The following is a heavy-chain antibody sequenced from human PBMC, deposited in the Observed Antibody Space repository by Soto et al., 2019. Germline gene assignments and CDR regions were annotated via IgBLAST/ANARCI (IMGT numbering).Heavy chain of an antibody. J-gene: IGHJ6*02. CDR3: ARDSSMYQYSSASCGMYV. CDR2: IIPIFGTA. V-gene: IGHV1-69*01. CDR1: GGTFSSYA. Sequence: QVQLVQSGAEVKKPGSSVKVSCKASGGTFSSYAISWVRQAPGQGLEWMGGIIPIFGTANYAQKFQGRVTITADESTSTAYKELSSLRSEDTAVYYCARDSSMYQYSSASCGMYVWGQGTTVTVSS. D-gene: IGHD6-25*01.